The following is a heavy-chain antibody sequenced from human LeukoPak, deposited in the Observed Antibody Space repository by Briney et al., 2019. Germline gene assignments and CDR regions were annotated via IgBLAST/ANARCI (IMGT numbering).Heavy chain of an antibody. CDR2: IFYSGNT. Sequence: PSETLSLTCTVSGGSISSRSYYWGWARQPPGKGLEWIGSIFYSGNTYYNPSLRSRLTMSVDTSKNHFSLKLSDVTATDTAIYYCARHREDIVVVPFDYWGQGTLVIVSS. D-gene: IGHD2-2*01. CDR1: GGSISSRSYY. V-gene: IGHV4-39*01. J-gene: IGHJ4*02. CDR3: ARHREDIVVVPFDY.